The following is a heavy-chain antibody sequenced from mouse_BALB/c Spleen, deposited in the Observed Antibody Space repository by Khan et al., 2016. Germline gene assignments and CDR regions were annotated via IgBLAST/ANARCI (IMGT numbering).Heavy chain of an antibody. CDR2: ISSGGGST. CDR3: ARHDYYYFDY. J-gene: IGHJ2*01. D-gene: IGHD2-4*01. CDR1: GFAFSSYD. Sequence: EVELVESGGGLVKPGGSLKLSCAASGFAFSSYDMSWVRQTPEKRLEWVAYISSGGGSTYYPDTVKGRFTISRDNAKNTLYLQMSSLKSEDTAMYYCARHDYYYFDYWGQGTTLTVSS. V-gene: IGHV5-12-1*01.